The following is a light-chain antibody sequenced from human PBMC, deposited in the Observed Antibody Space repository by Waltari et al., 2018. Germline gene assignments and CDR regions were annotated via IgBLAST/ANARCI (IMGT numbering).Light chain of an antibody. CDR1: QSVLYRSNAMNY. J-gene: IGKJ1*01. Sequence: DIVMTQSPDSLAVSLGERATIHCKSSQSVLYRSNAMNYLAWYQQKPGQPPKLLIHWATTREAGVPDRCSGSGSGSDFTLTISLLQAEDVGVYCCQQYYSRRTFGQGTKVEIK. CDR2: WAT. CDR3: QQYYSRRT. V-gene: IGKV4-1*01.